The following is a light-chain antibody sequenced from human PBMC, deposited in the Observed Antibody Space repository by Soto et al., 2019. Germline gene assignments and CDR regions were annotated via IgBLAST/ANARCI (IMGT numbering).Light chain of an antibody. V-gene: IGKV1-27*01. CDR1: QGIGNF. CDR2: AAS. CDR3: QKYDSAPWT. J-gene: IGKJ1*01. Sequence: DIQMTQSPSSLSASIGDKVTITCRASQGIGNFLAWYQQKPGKPPKLLMYAASSLQSGFPSRFSGSGVGTDFTLTISSLQPEDVASYYCQKYDSAPWTFGQGTKVEIK.